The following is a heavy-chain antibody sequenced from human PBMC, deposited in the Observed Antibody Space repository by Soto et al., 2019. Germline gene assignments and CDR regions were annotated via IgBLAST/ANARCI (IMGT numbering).Heavy chain of an antibody. Sequence: ASVKVSCKASGGTFSSYAISWVRQAPGQGLEWMGGIIPIFGTANYAQKFQGRVTITADESTSTAYMELSSLRSEDTAVYYCARDSPGIAAAGSFDPWGQGTLVTVSS. CDR1: GGTFSSYA. D-gene: IGHD6-13*01. J-gene: IGHJ5*02. V-gene: IGHV1-69*13. CDR2: IIPIFGTA. CDR3: ARDSPGIAAAGSFDP.